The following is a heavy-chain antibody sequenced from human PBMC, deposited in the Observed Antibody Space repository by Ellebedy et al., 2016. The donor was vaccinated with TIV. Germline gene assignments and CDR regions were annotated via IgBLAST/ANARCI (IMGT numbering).Heavy chain of an antibody. Sequence: PGGSLRLSCAASAFTFSRYTMNWIRQAPGKGLEWVSSISSTSSHIYYADSVEGRLTISRDNAENALYLQMNSLRGEDTAVYYCARSRHGNDFDYWGQGTLVTVSS. CDR1: AFTFSRYT. V-gene: IGHV3-21*01. CDR3: ARSRHGNDFDY. CDR2: ISSTSSHI. J-gene: IGHJ4*02.